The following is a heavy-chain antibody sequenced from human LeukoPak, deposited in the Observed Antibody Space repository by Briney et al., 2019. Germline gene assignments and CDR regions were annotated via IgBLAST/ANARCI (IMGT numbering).Heavy chain of an antibody. J-gene: IGHJ2*01. CDR1: GLTFSTYW. D-gene: IGHD3-10*01. V-gene: IGHV3-74*01. Sequence: GGSLRLSCAASGLTFSTYWMNWVRQAPGKGLVWVSRINTDGSTTSYADSVRGRFTISRDNAENTVYLQMNSLGAEDTALYFCARVNTGNWYFDLWGRGTLVTVSS. CDR2: INTDGSTT. CDR3: ARVNTGNWYFDL.